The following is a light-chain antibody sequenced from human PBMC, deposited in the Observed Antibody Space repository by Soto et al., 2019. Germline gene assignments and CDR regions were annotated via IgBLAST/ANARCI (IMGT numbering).Light chain of an antibody. Sequence: QSSLTQPPSASGAPGQSVAISCTGTSSDVGGYNDVSWYQQHPGKAPKIMSYEVNKRPSGGPDRFSGSKSGNTASLTVSGLQAEDEADYYCSSYAGSSNVFGTGTKVTVL. CDR1: SSDVGGYND. CDR3: SSYAGSSNV. J-gene: IGLJ1*01. CDR2: EVN. V-gene: IGLV2-8*01.